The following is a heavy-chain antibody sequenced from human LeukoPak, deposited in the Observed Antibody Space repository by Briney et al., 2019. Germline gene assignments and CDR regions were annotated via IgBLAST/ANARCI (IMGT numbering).Heavy chain of an antibody. J-gene: IGHJ4*02. CDR2: ISVGAEYI. Sequence: GGSLRLSCATSGFSFRTYVMNWFRQAPGKGLEWVSTISVGAEYIFYADSVKGRFTTSRDDSNNALYLQMHSLRAEDTALYYCASGPPFLKYFEYWGQGTLVTVSS. CDR3: ASGPPFLKYFEY. V-gene: IGHV3-23*01. D-gene: IGHD3-3*01. CDR1: GFSFRTYV.